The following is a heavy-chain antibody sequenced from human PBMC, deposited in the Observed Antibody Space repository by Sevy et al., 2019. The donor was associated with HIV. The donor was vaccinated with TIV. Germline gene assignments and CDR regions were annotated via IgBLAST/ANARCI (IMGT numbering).Heavy chain of an antibody. CDR2: ISFDGTDK. J-gene: IGHJ3*01. CDR1: GFTFSSYP. Sequence: GGSLRLSCAASGFTFSSYPMHWVHQPPGKGLEWVSFISFDGTDKYYADSVKGRFTITRDNSKNTLFLQMNSLRAEDTAFYYCVRETTMLPRGAFDFWGQGTMVTVSS. CDR3: VRETTMLPRGAFDF. D-gene: IGHD3-10*01. V-gene: IGHV3-30-3*01.